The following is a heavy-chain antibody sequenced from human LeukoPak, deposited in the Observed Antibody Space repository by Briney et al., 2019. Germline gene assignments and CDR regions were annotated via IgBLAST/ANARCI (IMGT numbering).Heavy chain of an antibody. V-gene: IGHV1-69*04. CDR2: IIPILGIA. CDR3: ARVGGPPDYGGNSY. D-gene: IGHD4-23*01. CDR1: GGTFSSYA. J-gene: IGHJ4*02. Sequence: SVKVSCKASGGTFSSYAISWVRQAPGQGLEWMGRIIPILGIANYAQKFQGRVTITADKSTSTAYMELSSLRSEDTTVYYCARVGGPPDYGGNSYWGQGTLVTVSS.